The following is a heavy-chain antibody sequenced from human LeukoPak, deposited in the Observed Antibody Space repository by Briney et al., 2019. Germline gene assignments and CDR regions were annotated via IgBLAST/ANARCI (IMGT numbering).Heavy chain of an antibody. CDR3: ARYASTVSYER. D-gene: IGHD4-17*01. CDR2: LYSDGNTK. Sequence: GRTLRLSCAASGFTFRSYDMIWARQSPGKGLEWVVILYSDGNTKYYAESVKGRFTITRDNSKNTLFLQMDSLRAEDTAVYYCARYASTVSYERWGQGPLVTVSS. V-gene: IGHV3-33*01. J-gene: IGHJ4*02. CDR1: GFTFRSYD.